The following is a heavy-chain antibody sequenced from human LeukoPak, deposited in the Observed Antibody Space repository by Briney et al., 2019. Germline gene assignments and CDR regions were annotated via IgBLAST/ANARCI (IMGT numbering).Heavy chain of an antibody. CDR3: ARDAQRGFDYSNSLQY. D-gene: IGHD4-11*01. V-gene: IGHV3-33*01. J-gene: IGHJ4*02. Sequence: GGSLRLSYAASGFTFSRYGLHWVRQAPGKGLEWVAVIWSDGTNKYYTDSVKGRFTISRDDSMKTLYLQMDSLRAEDTAIYFCARDAQRGFDYSNSLQYWGQGSLVTVSA. CDR2: IWSDGTNK. CDR1: GFTFSRYG.